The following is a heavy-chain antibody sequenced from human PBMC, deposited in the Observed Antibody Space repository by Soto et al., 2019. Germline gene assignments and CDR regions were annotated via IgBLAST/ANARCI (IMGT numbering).Heavy chain of an antibody. CDR2: IRSKAYGERT. CDR3: TGDSGEYVRYYNYGMDV. CDR1: GFTFGDYI. Sequence: VQVVESGGDLVQPGRSLRLSCRASGFTFGDYIMTWVRQAPGKGLEWVGFIRSKAYGERTEYAASVKGRFTISRDDSGGIAHLQMNGLKPEDTAVYYCTGDSGEYVRYYNYGMDVWGQGTTVTVSS. D-gene: IGHD2-15*01. J-gene: IGHJ6*02. V-gene: IGHV3-49*04.